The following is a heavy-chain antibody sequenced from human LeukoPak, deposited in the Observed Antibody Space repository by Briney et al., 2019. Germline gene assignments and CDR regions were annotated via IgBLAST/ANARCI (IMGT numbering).Heavy chain of an antibody. J-gene: IGHJ3*02. CDR1: GGSFSGYY. CDR2: IYYSGST. Sequence: PSETLSLTCAVYGGSFSGYYWSWIRQPPGKGLEWIGSIYYSGSTYYNPSLKSRVTISVDTSKNQFSLKLSSVTAADTAVYCCARDNFHPASDYYRAFDIWGQGTMVTVSS. D-gene: IGHD3-10*01. CDR3: ARDNFHPASDYYRAFDI. V-gene: IGHV4-34*11.